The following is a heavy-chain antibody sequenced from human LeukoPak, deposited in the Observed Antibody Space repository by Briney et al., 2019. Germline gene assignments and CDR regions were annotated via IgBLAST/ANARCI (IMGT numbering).Heavy chain of an antibody. J-gene: IGHJ4*02. CDR3: ARYYDSSGYYRQFDY. CDR1: GITVSNNY. CDR2: IYSGDST. Sequence: GGSLRLSCAASGITVSNNYMSWVRQAPGKGLEWVSLIYSGDSTYYADSVKGRFTISRDSSKNTLYLQMNSLRAEDTAVYFCARYYDSSGYYRQFDYWGQGTLVTVS. V-gene: IGHV3-66*01. D-gene: IGHD3-22*01.